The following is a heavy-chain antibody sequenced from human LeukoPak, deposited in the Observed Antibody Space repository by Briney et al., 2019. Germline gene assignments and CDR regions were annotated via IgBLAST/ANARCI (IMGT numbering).Heavy chain of an antibody. CDR1: GFTFNSYA. D-gene: IGHD5-12*01. J-gene: IGHJ4*01. CDR2: ISGSGGST. CDR3: AKGTHSGYDYFDY. Sequence: GGSLRLSCAASGFTFNSYAMSWVRQAPGKGLEWVAAISGSGGSTYYADSVKGRFTISRDNSKNTLYLQMNSLRAEDTAVYYCAKGTHSGYDYFDYWGQGALVTVSS. V-gene: IGHV3-23*01.